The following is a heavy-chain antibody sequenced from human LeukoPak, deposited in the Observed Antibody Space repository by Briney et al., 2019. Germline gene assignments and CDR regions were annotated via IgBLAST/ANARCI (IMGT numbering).Heavy chain of an antibody. D-gene: IGHD2-15*01. Sequence: GGSLRLSCAASGFTFSTSSMSWVRQAAGRGLEWVSLSSGSSGRTYYADSVKGRFTISRDNSKNTLYLHMNSLRAEDTAIYYCAKRYCSGGSCYHRYFDYWGQGTLVTVSS. J-gene: IGHJ4*02. CDR1: GFTFSTSS. V-gene: IGHV3-23*01. CDR2: SSGSSGRT. CDR3: AKRYCSGGSCYHRYFDY.